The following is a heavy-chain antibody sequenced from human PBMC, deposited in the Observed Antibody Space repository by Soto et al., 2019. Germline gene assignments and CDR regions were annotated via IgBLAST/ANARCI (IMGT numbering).Heavy chain of an antibody. Sequence: ASVKVSCKASGYTFTHYYIHWVRQAPGQGLEWMGMIDPSGGSTDYAQKFQGRVTMTTDTCTTTVYMELSSLRSDDTAVYCCARPPLPGCLNGVCYPCDHWGQGTLVTVTS. D-gene: IGHD2-8*01. CDR1: GYTFTHYY. J-gene: IGHJ4*02. CDR2: IDPSGGST. CDR3: ARPPLPGCLNGVCYPCDH. V-gene: IGHV1-46*01.